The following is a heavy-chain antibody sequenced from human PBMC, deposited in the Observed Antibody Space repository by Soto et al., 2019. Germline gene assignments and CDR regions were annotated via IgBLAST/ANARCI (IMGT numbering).Heavy chain of an antibody. CDR1: GYSFITNA. J-gene: IGHJ6*02. Sequence: ASVEVSCKTSGYSFITNAIHWVRQAPGQRLEWLGWIKPGTGTTKYSQKFQGRFTISRDNSKNTLYLQMNSLRAEDTAVYYCARVFGHTDYGMDVWGQGTTVTVSS. D-gene: IGHD3-16*01. V-gene: IGHV1-3*01. CDR2: IKPGTGTT. CDR3: ARVFGHTDYGMDV.